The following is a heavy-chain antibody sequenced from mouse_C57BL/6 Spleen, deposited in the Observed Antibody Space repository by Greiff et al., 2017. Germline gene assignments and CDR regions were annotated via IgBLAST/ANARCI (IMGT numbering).Heavy chain of an antibody. V-gene: IGHV5-12*01. J-gene: IGHJ3*01. D-gene: IGHD1-1*01. CDR1: GFTFSDYY. CDR2: ISNGGGST. Sequence: EVQLVESGGGLVQPGGSLKLSCAASGFTFSDYYMFWVRQTPEKRLEWVAYISNGGGSTYYPDTVKGRFTISRDNAKNTLYLQMSRLKSEDTAMYYCARDYYGSSYEFAYWGQGTLVTVSA. CDR3: ARDYYGSSYEFAY.